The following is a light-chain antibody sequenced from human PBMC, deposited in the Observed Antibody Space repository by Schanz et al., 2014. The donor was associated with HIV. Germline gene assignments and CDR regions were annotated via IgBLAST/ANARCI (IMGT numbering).Light chain of an antibody. CDR2: LNSDGSH. CDR1: RSHSRSP. V-gene: IGLV4-69*01. CDR3: QTWDSGIRV. J-gene: IGLJ3*02. Sequence: QLVLTQSPSASASLGGSVKLTCTLSRSHSRSPIAWPQQQPEKGPRYLMKLNSDGSHSKGDGIPDRFSGSSSGADRYLTISSLQSEDEADYYCQTWDSGIRVFGGGTKLTVL.